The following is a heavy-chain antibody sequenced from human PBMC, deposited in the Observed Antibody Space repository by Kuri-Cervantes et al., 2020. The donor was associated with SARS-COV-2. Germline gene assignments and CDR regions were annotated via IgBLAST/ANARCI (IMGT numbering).Heavy chain of an antibody. Sequence: GESLKISCAASGFTFSSDGMHWVRQAPGKGLEWVAVISYDGSNKYYADSVKGRFTISRDNSKNTLYLQMNSLRSEDTAVYYCTFTPYYYDSSGYYYYYGMDVWGQGPTVTVSS. CDR3: TFTPYYYDSSGYYYYYGMDV. CDR2: ISYDGSNK. CDR1: GFTFSSDG. D-gene: IGHD3-22*01. V-gene: IGHV3-30*03. J-gene: IGHJ6*02.